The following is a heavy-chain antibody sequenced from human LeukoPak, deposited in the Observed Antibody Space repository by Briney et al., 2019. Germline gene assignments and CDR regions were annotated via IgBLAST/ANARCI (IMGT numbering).Heavy chain of an antibody. CDR3: ARGDIVATTFFDY. V-gene: IGHV3-69-1*02. CDR2: IRSGYAI. D-gene: IGHD5-12*01. Sequence: GGSLRLSCAASGFTFRDYAMNWVRQAPGKGLEWVSYIRSGYAIYYADAVKGRFTVSRDNAKNPVYLEMTSLRVEDTAVYFCARGDIVATTFFDYWGQGALVTVSS. CDR1: GFTFRDYA. J-gene: IGHJ4*02.